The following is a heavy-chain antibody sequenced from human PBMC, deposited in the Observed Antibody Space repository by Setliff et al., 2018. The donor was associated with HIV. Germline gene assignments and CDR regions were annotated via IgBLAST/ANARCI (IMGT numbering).Heavy chain of an antibody. CDR3: ARGVGSNYFDC. Sequence: GGSLRLSCAASGFTFSAYSMHWVRQAPGKGLEWLSYLTSGTATMYYADSVKGRFTISRYNVKNSFYLQMNSLRAEDTAVYFCARGVGSNYFDCWGQGTLVTVSS. CDR2: LTSGTATM. CDR1: GFTFSAYS. V-gene: IGHV3-48*01. D-gene: IGHD1-26*01. J-gene: IGHJ4*02.